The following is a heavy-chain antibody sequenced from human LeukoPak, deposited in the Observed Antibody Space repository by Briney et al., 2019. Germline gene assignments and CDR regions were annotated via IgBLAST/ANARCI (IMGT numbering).Heavy chain of an antibody. CDR2: IWYDGSNK. V-gene: IGHV3-33*01. CDR3: ARDGGKGYSYGSFDY. Sequence: GGSLGLSCAASGFTFSSYGMHWVRQAPGKGLEWVAVIWYDGSNKYYADSVEGRFTISRDNSKNTLYLQMNSLGAEDTAVYYCARDGGKGYSYGSFDYWGQGTLVTVSS. CDR1: GFTFSSYG. D-gene: IGHD5-18*01. J-gene: IGHJ4*02.